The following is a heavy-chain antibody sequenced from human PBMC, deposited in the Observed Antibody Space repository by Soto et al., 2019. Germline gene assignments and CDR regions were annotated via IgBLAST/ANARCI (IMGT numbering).Heavy chain of an antibody. Sequence: SVKVSCKASGGTFSSYAISWVRQAPGQGLEWMGGIIPIFGTANYAQKFQGRVTITADESTSTAYMELSSLRSEDTAVYYCARMYYYGSGSYHQIPLWGQGTLVTVSS. J-gene: IGHJ4*02. CDR3: ARMYYYGSGSYHQIPL. V-gene: IGHV1-69*01. CDR1: GGTFSSYA. D-gene: IGHD3-10*01. CDR2: IIPIFGTA.